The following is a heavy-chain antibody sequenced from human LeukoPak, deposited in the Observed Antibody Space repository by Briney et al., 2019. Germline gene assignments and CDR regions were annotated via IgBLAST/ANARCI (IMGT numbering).Heavy chain of an antibody. V-gene: IGHV3-53*01. CDR3: ARKSVNSWSFDY. CDR1: GFTVSSNY. Sequence: PGGSLRLSCVASGFTVSSNYMSWVRQAPGKGLEWVSIIHSGGNTYYADSVKGRFTISRDNPKNTLYLQMNSLRAEDTAVYYCARKSVNSWSFDYWGQGTLVTVSS. J-gene: IGHJ4*02. CDR2: IHSGGNT. D-gene: IGHD6-13*01.